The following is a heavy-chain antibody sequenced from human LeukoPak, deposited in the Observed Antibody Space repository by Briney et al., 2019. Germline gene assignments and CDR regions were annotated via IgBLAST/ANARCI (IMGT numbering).Heavy chain of an antibody. D-gene: IGHD5-18*01. Sequence: SETLSLTCTVSGGSISSSSYYWGWIRQPPGKGLEWIGTIYYSGSTYYNPSLKSRVTISVDTSKNQFSLKLSSVTAADTAVYYCARDGYSYGYGNFDYWGQGTLVTVSS. J-gene: IGHJ4*02. V-gene: IGHV4-39*07. CDR1: GGSISSSSYY. CDR2: IYYSGST. CDR3: ARDGYSYGYGNFDY.